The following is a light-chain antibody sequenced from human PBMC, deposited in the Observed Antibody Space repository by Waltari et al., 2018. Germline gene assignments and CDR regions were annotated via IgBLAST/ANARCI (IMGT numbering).Light chain of an antibody. CDR3: QQRSTWPLT. V-gene: IGKV3-11*01. CDR2: DIS. Sequence: EIVLTQSPATLSLSPGERATLSCRPSQRVSTYLAWYQHKPGQAPSLLIYDISNRAAGAPARFSGSGSGTDFTLTISSLEPEDFAIYYCQQRSTWPLTFGPGTKV. J-gene: IGKJ3*01. CDR1: QRVSTY.